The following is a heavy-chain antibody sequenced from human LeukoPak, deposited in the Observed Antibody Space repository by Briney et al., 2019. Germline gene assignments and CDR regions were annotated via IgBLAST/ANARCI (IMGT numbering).Heavy chain of an antibody. Sequence: GASVKVSCKASGYTFTSYYMHWGRQAPGQGLEWMGIINPSGGSTSYAQKFQGRVTMTRDTSTSTVYMELSSLRSEDTAVYYCARPFRGVIAAYWGQGTLVTVSS. V-gene: IGHV1-46*01. CDR2: INPSGGST. J-gene: IGHJ4*02. D-gene: IGHD3-10*01. CDR1: GYTFTSYY. CDR3: ARPFRGVIAAY.